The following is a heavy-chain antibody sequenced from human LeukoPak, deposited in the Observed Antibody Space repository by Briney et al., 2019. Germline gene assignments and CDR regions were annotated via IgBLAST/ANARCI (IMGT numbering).Heavy chain of an antibody. V-gene: IGHV1-46*01. CDR2: INPSGGST. Sequence: ASVKVSCKASGYTFTSYYMHWVRQAPGQGLEWMGIINPSGGSTSYAQKFQGRVTMTRDTSTSTVYMELSSLRSEDTAVYYCARDRYGDYVGDAFDIWGQGTMVTVSS. CDR3: ARDRYGDYVGDAFDI. CDR1: GYTFTSYY. D-gene: IGHD4-17*01. J-gene: IGHJ3*02.